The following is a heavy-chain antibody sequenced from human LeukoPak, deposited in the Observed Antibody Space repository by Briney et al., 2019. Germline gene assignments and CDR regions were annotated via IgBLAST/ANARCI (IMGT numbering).Heavy chain of an antibody. CDR1: GYTFTGYY. D-gene: IGHD6-6*01. CDR3: ARGGSSSRGAYYYMDV. CDR2: INPNSGGT. V-gene: IGHV1-2*02. J-gene: IGHJ6*03. Sequence: ASVKVSCKASGYTFTGYYMHWVRQAPGQGLEWMGWINPNSGGTNYAQKFQGRVTMTRDTSISTAYMALSRLRSDDTAVYYCARGGSSSRGAYYYMDVWGKGTTVTVSS.